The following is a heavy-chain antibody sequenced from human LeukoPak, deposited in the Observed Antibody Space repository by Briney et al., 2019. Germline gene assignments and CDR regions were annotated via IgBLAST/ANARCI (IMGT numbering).Heavy chain of an antibody. CDR1: GYSFTSHW. D-gene: IGHD1-1*01. CDR2: IDPTDSYT. V-gene: IGHV5-10-1*01. Sequence: GESLKISCKGSGYSFTSHWISWVRQMPGKGLEWMGRIDPTDSYTTYGPSFQGHVAISVDKSINTAYLQWRSLRASDTAVYYYGRHDRYGDFEYWGQGNLVAVAS. CDR3: GRHDRYGDFEY. J-gene: IGHJ4*02.